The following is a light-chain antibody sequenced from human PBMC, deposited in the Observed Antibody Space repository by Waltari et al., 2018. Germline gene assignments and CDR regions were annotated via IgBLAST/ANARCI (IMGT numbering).Light chain of an antibody. CDR1: QSISSQ. CDR3: QQYHESPPIT. CDR2: GAS. J-gene: IGKJ3*01. V-gene: IGKV3-15*01. Sequence: EIVMTQSPATLSVYPGERATLSCRASQSISSQLAWYQQKPGQAPRLLIYGASTRATGIPASFSGSGSGTEFTLTISSLQSEDFAVYFCQQYHESPPITFGPGTKVDIK.